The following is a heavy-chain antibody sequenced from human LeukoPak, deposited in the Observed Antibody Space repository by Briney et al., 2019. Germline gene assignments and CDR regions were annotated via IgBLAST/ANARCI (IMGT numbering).Heavy chain of an antibody. V-gene: IGHV1-2*06. D-gene: IGHD5-18*01. Sequence: GASVKVSCKASGYTFTGYYMHWVRQAPGQGLEWMGRINPNSGGTNYAQKFQGRVTMTRDTSISTAYMELSRLRSDDTAVYYCASLVDSAGGNFDYWGQGTLVTVSS. CDR2: INPNSGGT. J-gene: IGHJ4*02. CDR1: GYTFTGYY. CDR3: ASLVDSAGGNFDY.